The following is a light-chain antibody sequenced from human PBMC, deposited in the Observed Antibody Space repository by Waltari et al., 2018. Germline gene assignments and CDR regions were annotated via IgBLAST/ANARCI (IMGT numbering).Light chain of an antibody. CDR3: QHRSSWPTLT. Sequence: DIVLTQSPATLSLSPGDRATLSCRASQSVGSYLALYHQKPGQSPGLLIFDASYRATGILASFSGSGSGTDCTLTSSSLAPEDFAVDYCQHRSSWPTLTCGGGTKVEIK. CDR2: DAS. V-gene: IGKV3-11*01. J-gene: IGKJ4*01. CDR1: QSVGSY.